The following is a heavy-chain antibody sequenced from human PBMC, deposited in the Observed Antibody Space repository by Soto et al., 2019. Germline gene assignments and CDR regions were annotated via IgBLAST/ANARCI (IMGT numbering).Heavy chain of an antibody. D-gene: IGHD3-9*01. CDR2: VSPYSGNT. V-gene: IGHV1-18*01. CDR1: GYTFISYA. J-gene: IGHJ6*02. CDR3: ARDFLTRXPWGRATAQLSYYGMAV. Sequence: GASVKVSCKASGYTFISYAISWVRQFPGQGLEWMGRVSPYSGNTDSAQRFQGRVTMTADTSTNTAYMDLRNLRSDDTAVYFCARDFLTRXPWGRATAQLSYYGMAVWGQGTTVTVSS.